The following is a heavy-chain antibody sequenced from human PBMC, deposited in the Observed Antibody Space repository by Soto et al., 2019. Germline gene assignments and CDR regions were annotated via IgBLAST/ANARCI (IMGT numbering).Heavy chain of an antibody. CDR1: GGFVSSGSYY. CDR3: ARVERGTATTVVDAFDI. J-gene: IGHJ3*02. V-gene: IGHV4-34*01. CDR2: MSHSGGT. D-gene: IGHD1-1*01. Sequence: QVQLQQWGAGLLKPSETLSLTCAVYGGFVSSGSYYWSWIRQPPGKGLEWIGEMSHSGGTHFNPSLTRRVTISVDTSKKQFSLKMSSVTAADTALYYCARVERGTATTVVDAFDIWGPGTMVTVSS.